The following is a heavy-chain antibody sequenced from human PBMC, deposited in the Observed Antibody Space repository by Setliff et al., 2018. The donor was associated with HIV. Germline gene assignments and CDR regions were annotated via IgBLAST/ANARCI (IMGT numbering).Heavy chain of an antibody. Sequence: PSETLSLTCTVSGGSIRTEDVYWSWIRQAPGKGLEWIGHIYYSGTIYYNPSLKSRLIISVDMSKNQFSLNLNSVTAADTAVYFCARGRRSSGWYVYHWGQGTLVTVSS. CDR2: IYYSGTI. D-gene: IGHD6-19*01. V-gene: IGHV4-30-4*01. CDR1: GGSIRTEDVY. J-gene: IGHJ4*02. CDR3: ARGRRSSGWYVYH.